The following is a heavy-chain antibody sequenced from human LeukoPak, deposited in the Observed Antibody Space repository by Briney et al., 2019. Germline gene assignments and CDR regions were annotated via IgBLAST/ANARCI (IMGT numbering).Heavy chain of an antibody. Sequence: KPSETLSLTCSVSGVSISGHYWSWIRLPPGKGLEWIGYISHSGDTRYSPSLKSRVTISVDTSKNQFSLKLSSVTAADTAVYYCARQGGGFWYFDLWGRGTLVTVSS. CDR1: GVSISGHY. V-gene: IGHV4-59*08. CDR2: ISHSGDT. D-gene: IGHD6-25*01. J-gene: IGHJ2*01. CDR3: ARQGGGFWYFDL.